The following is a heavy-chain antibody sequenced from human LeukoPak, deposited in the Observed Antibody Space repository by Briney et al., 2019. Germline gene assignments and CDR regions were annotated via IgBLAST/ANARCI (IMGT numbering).Heavy chain of an antibody. CDR1: GYSFGTYW. J-gene: IGHJ4*02. CDR2: IFPGDSDT. Sequence: GESLKISCKGSGYSFGTYWIGWVRQVPGKGLEWMGIIFPGDSDTRYSPSFQGQVTISVDRSVSTAYLQWSSLQASDTAMYYCARLVRTAAPYSDYWGRGTLVTVSS. D-gene: IGHD6-6*01. CDR3: ARLVRTAAPYSDY. V-gene: IGHV5-51*01.